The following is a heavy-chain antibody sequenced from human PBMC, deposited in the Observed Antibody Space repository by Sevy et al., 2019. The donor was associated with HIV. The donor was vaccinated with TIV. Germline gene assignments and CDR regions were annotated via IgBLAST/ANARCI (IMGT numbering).Heavy chain of an antibody. CDR1: GGSISSYY. CDR2: IYCSGST. V-gene: IGHV4-59*01. J-gene: IGHJ6*02. Sequence: SETLSLTCTVSGGSISSYYWSWIRQPPGKGLEWIGYIYCSGSTNYNPALKSRVTISVDTSKNQFSLKLSSVTAADTAVYYCARLTQYYYDSSGYSYYYYGMDVWGQGTTVTVSS. CDR3: ARLTQYYYDSSGYSYYYYGMDV. D-gene: IGHD3-22*01.